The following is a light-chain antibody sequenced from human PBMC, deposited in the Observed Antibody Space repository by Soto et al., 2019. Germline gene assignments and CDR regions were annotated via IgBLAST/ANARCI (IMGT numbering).Light chain of an antibody. CDR3: QTWDTGIVV. CDR2: VNSDGTH. CDR1: SGHRSYA. J-gene: IGLJ3*02. Sequence: QSVLTQSPSASASLGASVKLTCTLSSGHRSYAIAWHQQQPEKGPRYLMKVNSDGTHIKGDGIPDRFSGSSSGAERYLTIFSLQSEDEADYYCQTWDTGIVVFGGGTKLTVL. V-gene: IGLV4-69*02.